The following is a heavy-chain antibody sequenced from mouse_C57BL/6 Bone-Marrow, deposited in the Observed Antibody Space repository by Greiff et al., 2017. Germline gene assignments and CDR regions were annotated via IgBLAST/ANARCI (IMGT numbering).Heavy chain of an antibody. CDR2: ISSGGDYI. CDR1: GFTFSSYA. V-gene: IGHV5-9-1*02. Sequence: EVKLMESGAGLVKPGGSLKLSCVASGFTFSSYAMSWVRQTPEKRLEWVAYISSGGDYIYYADTVKGRFTISRDNARNTLYLQMSSLKSEDTAMYYCTRDLTGTIDYWGQGTTLTVSS. J-gene: IGHJ2*01. CDR3: TRDLTGTIDY. D-gene: IGHD4-1*01.